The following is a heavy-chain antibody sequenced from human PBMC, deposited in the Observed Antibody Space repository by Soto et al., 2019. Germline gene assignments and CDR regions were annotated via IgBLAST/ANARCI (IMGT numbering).Heavy chain of an antibody. D-gene: IGHD3-22*01. Sequence: QVRLQESGPGLVKPSQTLSLTCSVSGVSISSADFYWSWIRQPPGKALEWLGDMSYSGSTYYNPSLQSRITMSLETSKNPFSLTLTSVTPADTPVYFCSRGTIDYFDPSPSGYGWDVWGKGTAVSVSS. CDR1: GVSISSADFY. V-gene: IGHV4-30-4*01. CDR2: MSYSGST. J-gene: IGHJ6*04. CDR3: SRGTIDYFDPSPSGYGWDV.